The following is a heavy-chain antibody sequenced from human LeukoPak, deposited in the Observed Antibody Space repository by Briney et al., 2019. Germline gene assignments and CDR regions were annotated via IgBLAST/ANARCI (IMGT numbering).Heavy chain of an antibody. CDR2: ISYDGSNK. V-gene: IGHV3-30*18. D-gene: IGHD4-11*01. J-gene: IGHJ6*02. CDR3: AKERLQGDGMDV. CDR1: GFTFSGYG. Sequence: GGSLRLSCAASGFTFSGYGMHWVRQAPGKGLEWVAVISYDGSNKYYADSVKGRFTISRDNSKNTLYLQMNSLRAEDTAVYYCAKERLQGDGMDVWGQGTTVTVSS.